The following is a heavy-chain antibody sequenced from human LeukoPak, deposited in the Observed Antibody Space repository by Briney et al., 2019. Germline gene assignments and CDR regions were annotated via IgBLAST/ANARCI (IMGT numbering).Heavy chain of an antibody. CDR3: ARHFAFSYYYMDV. J-gene: IGHJ6*03. CDR1: GGSISSYY. Sequence: KPTEGLSLTCTVSGGSISSYYWSWIRQPPGKGLEWIGYIYYSGSTNYNPSLKSRVTISVDTSKNQFSLKLSSVTAADTAVYYCARHFAFSYYYMDVWGKGTTVTVSS. CDR2: IYYSGST. V-gene: IGHV4-59*08.